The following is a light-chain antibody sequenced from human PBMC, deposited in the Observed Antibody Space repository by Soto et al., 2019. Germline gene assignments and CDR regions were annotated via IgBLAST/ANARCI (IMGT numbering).Light chain of an antibody. CDR3: HQTRSYPST. Sequence: TQSPSCLSASVGDRVTIACCAMQGINIYLAWYQQKPGQVPQLLIYEASILQSGVPSRFSGSGSGTDFTLTISSLQAEDFATYYCHQTRSYPSTFGGGTKVDIK. J-gene: IGKJ4*01. V-gene: IGKV1-9*01. CDR1: QGINIY. CDR2: EAS.